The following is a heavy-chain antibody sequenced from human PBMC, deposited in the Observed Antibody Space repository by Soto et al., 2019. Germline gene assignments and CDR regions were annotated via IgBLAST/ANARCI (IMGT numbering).Heavy chain of an antibody. CDR2: ISSSSSYI. Sequence: GGSLRLSCAASGFPFSNYSMNWVRQAPGKGLEWVSSISSSSSYIFYPDSVKGRFTISRDNAKNSLYLQMNSLRAEDTAVYYCARDPTYYDSSGYYPYNWFDPWGQGTLVTVSS. D-gene: IGHD3-22*01. CDR1: GFPFSNYS. V-gene: IGHV3-21*01. CDR3: ARDPTYYDSSGYYPYNWFDP. J-gene: IGHJ5*02.